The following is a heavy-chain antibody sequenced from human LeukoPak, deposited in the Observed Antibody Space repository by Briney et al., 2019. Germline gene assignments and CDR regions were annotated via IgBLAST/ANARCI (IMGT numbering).Heavy chain of an antibody. J-gene: IGHJ1*01. CDR3: ASPTDDSSGYEEYFQH. CDR2: IPYDGSNK. CDR1: ALTFSSYA. D-gene: IGHD3-22*01. V-gene: IGHV3-30-3*01. Sequence: GRSLRLSCAASALTFSSYAMQWVSHAPSRGLEWVAAIPYDGSNKYYADSVKGRSTTSGDYTKKTLYLQMNSLRAEDTAVYYCASPTDDSSGYEEYFQHWGQGTLVTVSS.